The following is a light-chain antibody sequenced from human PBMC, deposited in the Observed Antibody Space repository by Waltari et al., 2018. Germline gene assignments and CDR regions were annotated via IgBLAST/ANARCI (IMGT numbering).Light chain of an antibody. Sequence: EVVMTPSPATLSVSVGERATLSCRASHSVRSTLAWYQQKPGQAPRLLIYGASTRASGIPARFSGSGSGTEFTLTISSLQSEDFAVYFCQQYNDWPLTFGGGTKVEIK. V-gene: IGKV3-15*01. CDR1: HSVRST. CDR3: QQYNDWPLT. J-gene: IGKJ4*01. CDR2: GAS.